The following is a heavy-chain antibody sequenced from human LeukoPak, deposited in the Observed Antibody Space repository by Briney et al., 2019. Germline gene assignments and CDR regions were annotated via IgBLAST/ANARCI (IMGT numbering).Heavy chain of an antibody. V-gene: IGHV5-51*01. CDR1: GYRFTSYW. D-gene: IGHD2-2*01. Sequence: GASLKISCKGSGYRFTSYWIGWVRQMPGKGLGWMGIIYPGDSDTRYSPSFQGQVTISADESISTAYLQWSSLKASDTAMYYCARIKDIVVVPAAGGDAFDIWGQGTMVTVSS. CDR3: ARIKDIVVVPAAGGDAFDI. J-gene: IGHJ3*02. CDR2: IYPGDSDT.